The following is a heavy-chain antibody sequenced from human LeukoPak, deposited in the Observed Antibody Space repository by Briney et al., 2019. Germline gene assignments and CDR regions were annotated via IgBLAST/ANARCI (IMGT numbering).Heavy chain of an antibody. D-gene: IGHD5-24*01. Sequence: PGGSLRLSCAASGFTFSSYAMSWVRQAPGKGLEWVSAISGSGGSTYYADSVKGRFTISRDNSKNTLYLQMNSLRAEDTAVYYCAKDQEMATVRGYFDNWGQGTLVTVSS. V-gene: IGHV3-23*01. J-gene: IGHJ4*02. CDR1: GFTFSSYA. CDR2: ISGSGGST. CDR3: AKDQEMATVRGYFDN.